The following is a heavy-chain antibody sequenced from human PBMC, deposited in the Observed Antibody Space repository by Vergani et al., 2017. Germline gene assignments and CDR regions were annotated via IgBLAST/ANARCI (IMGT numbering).Heavy chain of an antibody. J-gene: IGHJ4*02. CDR1: GFTFSACP. CDR3: PRLSYHTTSYWQEGYDC. V-gene: IGHV3-23*01. Sequence: EVQLLQSGGGVIQPGGSVRLSCAASGFTFSACPMTWVRQAPGKGLEWVSAIRARYPSTYYADSVKGRFTISRDNSKNMLYLQMNSLRAEVTAVYYCPRLSYHTTSYWQEGYDCWVQGTLVSVSS. CDR2: IRARYPST. D-gene: IGHD1-26*01.